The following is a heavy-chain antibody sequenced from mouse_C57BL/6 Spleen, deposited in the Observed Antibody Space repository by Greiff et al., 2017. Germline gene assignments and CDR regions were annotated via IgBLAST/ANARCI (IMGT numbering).Heavy chain of an antibody. CDR3: ARSTVVGSYWYFDV. Sequence: VQLQQPGAELVKPGASVKLSCKASGYTFTSYWMHWVKQRPGQGLEWIGMIHPNSGSTNYNEKFKSKATLTVEKSSSTAYMQLSSLTSEDSAVYYCARSTVVGSYWYFDVWGTGTTVTVSS. J-gene: IGHJ1*03. CDR2: IHPNSGST. V-gene: IGHV1-64*01. CDR1: GYTFTSYW. D-gene: IGHD1-1*01.